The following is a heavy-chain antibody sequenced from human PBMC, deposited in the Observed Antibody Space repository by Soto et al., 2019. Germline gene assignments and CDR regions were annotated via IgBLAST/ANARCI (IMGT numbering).Heavy chain of an antibody. CDR2: ISSSSSTI. J-gene: IGHJ6*03. CDR3: SIAHEDVVVPAAIPDYYMDV. Sequence: GGSLRLSCAASGFTFSSYSMNWVRQAPGKGLEWVSYISSSSSTIYYAEYVKGRTTISRDNAKNSLYQQNNSLGAVDTAVYYCSIAHEDVVVPAAIPDYYMDVWGKGTTVTVSS. D-gene: IGHD2-2*01. V-gene: IGHV3-48*01. CDR1: GFTFSSYS.